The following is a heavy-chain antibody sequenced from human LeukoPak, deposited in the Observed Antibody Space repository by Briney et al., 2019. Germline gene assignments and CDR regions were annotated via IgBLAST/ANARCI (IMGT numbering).Heavy chain of an antibody. Sequence: GGSLRLSCAASGFTFSTHAMSWVRQAPGKGLEWVSAISGLYDGTYYADSVKGRFTISRDNPKNTLYLQMNGLRVEDTAVYYCSRRSAVAGHFDYWGQGTLVTVSS. CDR2: ISGLYDGT. J-gene: IGHJ4*02. CDR3: SRRSAVAGHFDY. V-gene: IGHV3-23*01. D-gene: IGHD6-13*01. CDR1: GFTFSTHA.